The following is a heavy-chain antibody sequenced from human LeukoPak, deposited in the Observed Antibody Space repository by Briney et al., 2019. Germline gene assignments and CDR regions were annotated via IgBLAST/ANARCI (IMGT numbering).Heavy chain of an antibody. Sequence: PVGSLRLSCAASGFTFSSYAMSWVRQAPGKGLEWVALISFDGSNKYYADSVKGRFTISRDNSKNTLYLQMNSLRAEDTAVYYCARDFSVLVAARYLDYWGQGTLVTVSS. D-gene: IGHD2-15*01. CDR1: GFTFSSYA. V-gene: IGHV3-30*04. CDR3: ARDFSVLVAARYLDY. CDR2: ISFDGSNK. J-gene: IGHJ4*02.